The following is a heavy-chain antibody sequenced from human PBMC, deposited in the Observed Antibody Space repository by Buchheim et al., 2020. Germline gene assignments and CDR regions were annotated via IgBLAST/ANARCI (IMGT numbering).Heavy chain of an antibody. CDR3: AKEGRFTEWYYDY. V-gene: IGHV3-30*18. Sequence: QVHLVESGGGLVQPGDSLRLSCGASGFTFSNHGIHWLRKAPGKGLEWVAAIADDGGAKVYADSVKGRFTLSRDNSKNMVYLQMNSLRPDDSALYFCAKEGRFTEWYYDYWGQGTL. CDR1: GFTFSNHG. CDR2: IADDGGAK. J-gene: IGHJ4*02. D-gene: IGHD3-3*01.